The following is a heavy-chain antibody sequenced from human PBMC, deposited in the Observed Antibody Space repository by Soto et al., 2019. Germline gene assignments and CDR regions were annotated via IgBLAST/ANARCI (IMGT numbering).Heavy chain of an antibody. V-gene: IGHV3-30*18. CDR2: ISYDGSNK. D-gene: IGHD4-17*01. CDR1: GFTFSSYG. J-gene: IGHJ4*02. Sequence: QVQLVESGGGVVQPGRSLRLSCAASGFTFSSYGMHWVRQAPGKGLEWVAVISYDGSNKYYADSVKGRFTISRDNSKNTLYLQMNSLRAEDTAVYYCAKTVTPGSGDYWGQGTLVTVSS. CDR3: AKTVTPGSGDY.